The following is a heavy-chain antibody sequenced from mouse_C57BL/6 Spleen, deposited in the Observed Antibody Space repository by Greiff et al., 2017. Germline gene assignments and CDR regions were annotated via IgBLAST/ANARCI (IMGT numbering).Heavy chain of an antibody. Sequence: VKQSCKASGYTFTSYWMHWVKQRPGRGLEWIGRIDPNSGGTKYNEKFKSKATLTVDKPSSTAYMQLSSLTSEDSAVYYCARADYSNPYYYAMDYWGQGTSVTVSS. V-gene: IGHV1-72*01. CDR2: IDPNSGGT. CDR1: GYTFTSYW. J-gene: IGHJ4*01. D-gene: IGHD2-5*01. CDR3: ARADYSNPYYYAMDY.